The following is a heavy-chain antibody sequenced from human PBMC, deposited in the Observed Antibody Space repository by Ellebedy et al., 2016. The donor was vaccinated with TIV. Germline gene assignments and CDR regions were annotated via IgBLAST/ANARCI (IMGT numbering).Heavy chain of an antibody. J-gene: IGHJ5*02. Sequence: SETLSLXXTVSGGSVSRSNYYWGWIRQPPGKGLEWIGSIYDSGRTHYNPSLKSRVTISVDTSKNQFSLKLSSVTAADTAVYYCATSVTGGWFDPWGQGTLVIVSS. V-gene: IGHV4-39*01. CDR3: ATSVTGGWFDP. CDR1: GGSVSRSNYY. CDR2: IYDSGRT. D-gene: IGHD2-15*01.